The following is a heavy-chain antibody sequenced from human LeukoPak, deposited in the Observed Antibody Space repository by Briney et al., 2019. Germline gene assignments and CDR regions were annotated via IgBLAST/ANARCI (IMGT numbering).Heavy chain of an antibody. Sequence: GGSLRLSCTASGFTFSSYWMHWVRQAPGKGLVWVSRINSDGGSTSYADSVKGRFTISRDNAKNSLYLQMNSLRAEDTAVYYCARLHVDIVATTPDYWGQGTLVTVSS. CDR2: INSDGGST. D-gene: IGHD5-12*01. V-gene: IGHV3-74*01. CDR1: GFTFSSYW. CDR3: ARLHVDIVATTPDY. J-gene: IGHJ4*02.